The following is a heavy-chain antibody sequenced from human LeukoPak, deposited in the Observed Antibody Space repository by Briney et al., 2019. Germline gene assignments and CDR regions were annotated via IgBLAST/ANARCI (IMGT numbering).Heavy chain of an antibody. D-gene: IGHD3-3*01. CDR2: ITSGSSYI. V-gene: IGHV3-21*01. J-gene: IGHJ4*02. CDR3: AKDPGPHDFWSGYHGDYFDY. Sequence: GGSLRLSCAASGFTFSSVSMNWVRQAPGKGLEWVSSITSGSSYIYYADSVKGRFTISRDNAKNSLYLQMNSLRAEDTAVYYCAKDPGPHDFWSGYHGDYFDYWGQGTLVTVSS. CDR1: GFTFSSVS.